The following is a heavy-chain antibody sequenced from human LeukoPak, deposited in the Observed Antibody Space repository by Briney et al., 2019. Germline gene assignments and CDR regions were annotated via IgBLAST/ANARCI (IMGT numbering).Heavy chain of an antibody. V-gene: IGHV1-46*01. CDR2: INPSGGST. Sequence: ASVKVSCKASGYTFTSYYMHWVRQAPGQGLEWMGIINPSGGSTSYAQKFHGRVTMTRDTSTSKVYMELSSLRTEDTAVYYCARGTGYCSGGTCYHNYFDYWGQGTLVTVSS. CDR3: ARGTGYCSGGTCYHNYFDY. CDR1: GYTFTSYY. D-gene: IGHD2-15*01. J-gene: IGHJ4*02.